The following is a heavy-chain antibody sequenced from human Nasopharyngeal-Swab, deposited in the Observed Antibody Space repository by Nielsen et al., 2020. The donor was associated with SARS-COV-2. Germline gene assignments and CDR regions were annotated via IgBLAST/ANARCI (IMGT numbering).Heavy chain of an antibody. D-gene: IGHD6-13*01. CDR1: GGSISSGSYY. CDR2: IYTSGST. CDR3: AREDSSSWNWFDT. V-gene: IGHV4-61*02. Sequence: SETLSLTCTVSGGSISSGSYYWSWIRQPAGKGLEWIGRIYTSGSTNYNPSLKSRVTISVDTSKNQFSLKLSSVTAADTAVYYCAREDSSSWNWFDTWGQGTLVTVSS. J-gene: IGHJ5*02.